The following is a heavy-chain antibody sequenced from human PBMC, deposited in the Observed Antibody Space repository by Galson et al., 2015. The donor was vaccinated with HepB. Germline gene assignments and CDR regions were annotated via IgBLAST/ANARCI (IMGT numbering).Heavy chain of an antibody. J-gene: IGHJ4*01. CDR1: GFSFSSSW. V-gene: IGHV3-7*03. Sequence: SLRLSCAASGFSFSSSWMSWVRQAPGKGLEWVASIKQDGSEKYYVDSVKGRFTISRDNAKNSLFLQMNSLRAKDTAFYFCARNEGDVPGWYYLDSWGRGTLVTVSS. CDR3: ARNEGDVPGWYYLDS. D-gene: IGHD6-19*01. CDR2: IKQDGSEK.